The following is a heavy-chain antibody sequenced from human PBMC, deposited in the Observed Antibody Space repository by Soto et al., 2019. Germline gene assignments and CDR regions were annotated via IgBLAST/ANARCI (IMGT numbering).Heavy chain of an antibody. CDR1: GYTFTSYY. D-gene: IGHD6-13*01. CDR3: ARDFQQLVGKNWFDP. Sequence: ASVKVSCMASGYTFTSYYMRWVRQAPGQGLEWMGIINPSGGSTSYAQKFQGRVTMTRDTSTSTVYMELSSLRSEDTAVYYCARDFQQLVGKNWFDPWGPGTLVTVSS. J-gene: IGHJ5*02. V-gene: IGHV1-46*01. CDR2: INPSGGST.